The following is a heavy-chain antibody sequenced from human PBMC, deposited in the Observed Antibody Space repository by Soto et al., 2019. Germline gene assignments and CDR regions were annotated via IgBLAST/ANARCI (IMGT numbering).Heavy chain of an antibody. D-gene: IGHD1-26*01. CDR3: ARDPSYSGSMAVMDV. J-gene: IGHJ6*02. Sequence: QVQLVESGGGVVQPGRSLRLSCAASGFTFSSYAMHWVRQAPGKGLEWVAVISYDGSNKYYADSVKGRFTISRDNSKNTLYLQMNSLRAEDTAVYYCARDPSYSGSMAVMDVWGQGTTVTVSS. CDR2: ISYDGSNK. CDR1: GFTFSSYA. V-gene: IGHV3-30-3*01.